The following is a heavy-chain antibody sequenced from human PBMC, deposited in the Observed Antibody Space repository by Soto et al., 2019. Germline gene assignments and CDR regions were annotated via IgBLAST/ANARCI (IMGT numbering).Heavy chain of an antibody. V-gene: IGHV3-15*07. J-gene: IGHJ6*02. CDR3: TTARYYYYYGMDV. CDR2: IKSKTDGGTT. Sequence: GYLRLSCAGSGFSLGNAWMNWVGEAPGKGLEWVGRIKSKTDGGTTDYAAPVKGRFTISRDDSKNTLYLQMNSLKTEDTAVYYCTTARYYYYYGMDVWGQGTTVTVSS. CDR1: GFSLGNAW.